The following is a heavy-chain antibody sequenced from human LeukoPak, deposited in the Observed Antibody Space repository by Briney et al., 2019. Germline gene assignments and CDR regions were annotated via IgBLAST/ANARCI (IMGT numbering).Heavy chain of an antibody. CDR1: GFSFSSYW. CDR3: ARDSHDSPFGELGLDAFDI. Sequence: GGSLRLSCAASGFSFSSYWMNWVRQAPGQGLEWLANIKQDGSVKTYVDSVKGRFTISRDNAKNSLYLQMNSLRADDTAVYYCARDSHDSPFGELGLDAFDIWGQGTMVTVSS. CDR2: IKQDGSVK. D-gene: IGHD3-10*01. J-gene: IGHJ3*02. V-gene: IGHV3-7*01.